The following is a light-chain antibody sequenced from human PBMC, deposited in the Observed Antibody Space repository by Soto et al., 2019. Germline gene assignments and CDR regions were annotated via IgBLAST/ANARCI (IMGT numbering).Light chain of an antibody. Sequence: DIQLTQSPSFLSSSVGDRVTISCRASQGINNYLAWYQQKPGKAPKLLIYVASILQSGVPSRFSGRGSWNQFPLTISRLQPEDFATYYCQQLNRYPYTFGQGTKVEIK. J-gene: IGKJ2*01. V-gene: IGKV1-9*01. CDR1: QGINNY. CDR2: VAS. CDR3: QQLNRYPYT.